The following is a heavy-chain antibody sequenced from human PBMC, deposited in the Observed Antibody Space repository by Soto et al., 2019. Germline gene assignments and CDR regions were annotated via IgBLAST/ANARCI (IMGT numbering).Heavy chain of an antibody. V-gene: IGHV3-23*01. Sequence: GGSLRLSCAASGFTFSSYAMSWVRQAPGTGLEWVSGISASGGSTYYADSVKGRFTISRDNSKNTLYLQMNSLRAEDTAVYYCAKRVASAAVVPEPLIGGQGTLVTVSS. CDR3: AKRVASAAVVPEPLI. CDR2: ISASGGST. CDR1: GFTFSSYA. D-gene: IGHD2-15*01. J-gene: IGHJ4*02.